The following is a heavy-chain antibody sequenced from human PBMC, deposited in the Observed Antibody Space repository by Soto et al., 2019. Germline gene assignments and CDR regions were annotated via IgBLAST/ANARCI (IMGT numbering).Heavy chain of an antibody. D-gene: IGHD2-8*01. CDR1: GDSISSYY. V-gene: IGHV4-59*01. CDR2: LSYSGTA. CDR3: ARDGKVLMVYDNYWYFHL. J-gene: IGHJ2*01. Sequence: QVQLQESGPGLVKPSETLSLTCTVSGDSISSYYWSWIRQPPGKGLEWIGYLSYSGTANYNPSLKRRVTITGATAKNQRSMRLSSGTDADPAVNYRARDGKVLMVYDNYWYFHLWGRGTLDAVSS.